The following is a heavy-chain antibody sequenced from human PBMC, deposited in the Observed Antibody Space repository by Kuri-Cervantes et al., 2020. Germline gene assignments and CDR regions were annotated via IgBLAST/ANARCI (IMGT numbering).Heavy chain of an antibody. CDR2: IDWDDDK. J-gene: IGHJ6*02. CDR3: ARIYCSGGSCYGMDV. V-gene: IGHV2-70*01. CDR1: GFSLSTSGMC. Sequence: SGPTLVKPTQTLTLTCTFSGFSLSTSGMCVSWIRQPPGKALEWLAHIDWDDDKYYSTSLKTRLTISKDTSKNQVVLTMTNMDPVDTATYYCARIYCSGGSCYGMDVWGQGTTVTVSS. D-gene: IGHD2-15*01.